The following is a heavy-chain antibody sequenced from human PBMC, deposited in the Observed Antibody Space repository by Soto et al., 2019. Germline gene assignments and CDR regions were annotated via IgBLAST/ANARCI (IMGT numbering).Heavy chain of an antibody. J-gene: IGHJ4*02. D-gene: IGHD3-22*01. Sequence: PGGSLRLSCAASKFSFSSYSMNWVRQAPGKGLEWVSYISSSSSTIYYADSVKGRFTISRDNAKNSLYLQMNSLRDEDTAVYYCARDSGLLSSGYVDYWGQGTLVTVSS. V-gene: IGHV3-48*02. CDR3: ARDSGLLSSGYVDY. CDR2: ISSSSSTI. CDR1: KFSFSSYS.